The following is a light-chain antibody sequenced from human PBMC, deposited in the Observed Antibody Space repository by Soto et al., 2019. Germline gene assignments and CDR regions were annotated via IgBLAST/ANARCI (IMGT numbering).Light chain of an antibody. Sequence: PLSRSPSSLLASVGDRLTLTFRASQNVSIYLNWYQHKPGKGPTLLIHATSNLQIGVPSRFSGSGSGTEFTLTISSLEPEDFGTYYCQQSYKRPSFGQGTRLEIK. V-gene: IGKV1-39*01. CDR2: ATS. CDR3: QQSYKRPS. J-gene: IGKJ5*01. CDR1: QNVSIY.